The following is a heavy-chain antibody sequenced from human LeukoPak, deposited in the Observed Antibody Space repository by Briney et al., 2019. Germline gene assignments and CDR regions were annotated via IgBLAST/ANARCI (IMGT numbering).Heavy chain of an antibody. CDR1: GGTFSSYA. J-gene: IGHJ6*02. CDR2: IIPIFGTA. Sequence: GASVKVSCKASGGTFSSYAISWVRQAPGQGLEWMGGIIPIFGTANYAQKFQGRVTITADESTSTAYMELSSLRSEDTAVYYCARDSGGYYRLYYGMDVWGQGTTVTVSS. CDR3: ARDSGGYYRLYYGMDV. D-gene: IGHD3-22*01. V-gene: IGHV1-69*01.